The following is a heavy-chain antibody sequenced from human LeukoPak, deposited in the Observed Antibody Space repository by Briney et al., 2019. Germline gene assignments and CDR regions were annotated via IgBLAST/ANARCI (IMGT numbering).Heavy chain of an antibody. D-gene: IGHD3-22*01. CDR2: IIPIFGTA. CDR1: GGTFSSYA. Sequence: ASVKVSCKASGGTFSSYAISWVRQAPGQGLEWMGGIIPIFGTANYAQKFQGRVTITTDESTSTAYMELSSLSSEETAVYYCERYYYDGSGYYLFGCWGQGTLATVSS. V-gene: IGHV1-69*05. CDR3: ERYYYDGSGYYLFGC. J-gene: IGHJ4*02.